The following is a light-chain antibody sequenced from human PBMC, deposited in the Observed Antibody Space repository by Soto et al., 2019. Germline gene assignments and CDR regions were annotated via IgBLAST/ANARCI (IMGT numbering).Light chain of an antibody. J-gene: IGKJ4*01. CDR3: PQYNNWPPLT. CDR2: DAS. Sequence: EIVMTQSPATLSVSPGERATLSCRASQSVSSNLAWYQLKPGQTPRLLIHDASTRPTGIPARFSGSGSGTDFTLTISSLQSEDFALYYCPQYNNWPPLTFGGENKVEIK. CDR1: QSVSSN. V-gene: IGKV3-15*01.